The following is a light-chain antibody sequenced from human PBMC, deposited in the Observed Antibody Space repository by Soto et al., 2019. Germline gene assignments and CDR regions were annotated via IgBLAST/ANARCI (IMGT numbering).Light chain of an antibody. V-gene: IGKV3-11*01. CDR1: QTISSS. Sequence: NVLTQSPATLSLSPGERATLSCRASQTISSSLAWYQQKPGQSPRLLIYDASNRASGVPPRFSGSGSGTDFTLSISSIEPEDFAVYYCQQRSNWPPITFGQGTRLEIK. J-gene: IGKJ5*01. CDR3: QQRSNWPPIT. CDR2: DAS.